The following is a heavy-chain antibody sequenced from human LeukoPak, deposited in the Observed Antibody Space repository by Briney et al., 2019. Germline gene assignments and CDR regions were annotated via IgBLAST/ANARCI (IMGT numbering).Heavy chain of an antibody. CDR1: GFTFSTSF. V-gene: IGHV3-74*01. Sequence: SGGSLRRSCAASGFTFSTSFIYWVRQAPGKGLVWVSRINPDGRRTAYADSVKGRFTISRDNAKNTLYLQMNSLRAEDTAVYYCARDLTVATSFGAFDIWGQGTMVTVSS. CDR2: INPDGRRT. CDR3: ARDLTVATSFGAFDI. D-gene: IGHD5-12*01. J-gene: IGHJ3*02.